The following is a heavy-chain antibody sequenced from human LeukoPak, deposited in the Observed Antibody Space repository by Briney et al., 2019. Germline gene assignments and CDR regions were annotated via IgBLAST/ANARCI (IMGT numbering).Heavy chain of an antibody. CDR3: ARHYYYDSSGYPYFDY. CDR1: GGSISSSSYY. CDR2: IYYSGST. J-gene: IGHJ4*02. V-gene: IGHV4-39*01. Sequence: SETLSLICTVSGGSISSSSYYWGWIRQPPGKGLEWIGSIYYSGSTYYNPSLKSRVTISVDTSKNQFSLKLSSVTAADTAVYYCARHYYYDSSGYPYFDYWGQGTLVTVSS. D-gene: IGHD3-22*01.